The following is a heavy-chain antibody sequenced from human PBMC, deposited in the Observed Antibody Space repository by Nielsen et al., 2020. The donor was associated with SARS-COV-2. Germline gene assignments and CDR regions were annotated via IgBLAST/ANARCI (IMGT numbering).Heavy chain of an antibody. J-gene: IGHJ6*02. V-gene: IGHV5-51*01. CDR3: ARLIAAAGTEGMDV. Sequence: GESLKISCRGSGYNFANYWIGWVRQMPGKGLEWMGIIYPGDSDTRYSPSFQGQVTISADKSISTAYLQWSSLKASDTAMYYCARLIAAAGTEGMDVWGQGTTVTVSS. D-gene: IGHD6-13*01. CDR2: IYPGDSDT. CDR1: GYNFANYW.